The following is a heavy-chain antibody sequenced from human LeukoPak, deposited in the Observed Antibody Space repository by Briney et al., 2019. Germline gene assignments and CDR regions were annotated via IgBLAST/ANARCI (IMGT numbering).Heavy chain of an antibody. CDR1: GFTFSRFS. V-gene: IGHV3-48*04. CDR3: ARRTSGAFAI. CDR2: ISSSGSDK. Sequence: HPGGSLRLSCAASGFTFSRFSMNWVRQAPGKGLEWVAYISSSGSDKYYPDSVKGRFTISRDNAKNSLYLQMNSLRAEDTAVYYCARRTSGAFAIWGQGTKVTVSS. J-gene: IGHJ3*02.